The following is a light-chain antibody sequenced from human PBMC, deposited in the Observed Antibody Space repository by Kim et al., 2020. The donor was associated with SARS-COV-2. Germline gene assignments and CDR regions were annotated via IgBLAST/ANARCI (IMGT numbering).Light chain of an antibody. J-gene: IGKJ1*01. V-gene: IGKV1-27*01. CDR2: AAS. Sequence: ASVGDRVTITCRASQGIGNSLAWYQQKPGKAPKLLIRAASTLQSGVPSRFSGSVSGTDFTLTICGLQPEDVATYYCQKHNRAPRTFGQGTKVDIK. CDR1: QGIGNS. CDR3: QKHNRAPRT.